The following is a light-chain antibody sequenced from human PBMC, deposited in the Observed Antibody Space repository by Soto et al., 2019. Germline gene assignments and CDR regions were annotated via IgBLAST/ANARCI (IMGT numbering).Light chain of an antibody. CDR2: GAS. CDR3: EQYGSSHLT. J-gene: IGKJ4*01. CDR1: QSVSSSY. V-gene: IGKV3-20*01. Sequence: EIVLTQSPGTLSLSPGERATLSCRASQSVSSSYLAWYQQKPGQAPRLLIYGASSRATGIPDRFSGSGSVTDFTLTISRLEPEDFAVYSCEQYGSSHLTFGGGTKVEIK.